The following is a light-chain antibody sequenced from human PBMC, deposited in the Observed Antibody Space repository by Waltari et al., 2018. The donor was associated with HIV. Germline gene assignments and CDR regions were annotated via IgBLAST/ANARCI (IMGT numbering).Light chain of an antibody. V-gene: IGLV8-61*01. Sequence: EPSFSVSPGGTVTLTCGLSSGSVSTSYYPSWYQQTPGQAPRTLIYGTNTRSSGVPDRFSGSILGNKAALTITGAQADDESDYYCVLYMGSGISEFGGGTKLTVL. J-gene: IGLJ3*02. CDR3: VLYMGSGISE. CDR1: SGSVSTSYY. CDR2: GTN.